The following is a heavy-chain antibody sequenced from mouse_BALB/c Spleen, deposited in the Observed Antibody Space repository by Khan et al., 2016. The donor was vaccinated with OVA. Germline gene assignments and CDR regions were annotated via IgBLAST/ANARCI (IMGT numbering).Heavy chain of an antibody. J-gene: IGHJ2*01. Sequence: VELVESGAERAKPGASVKMSCKASGYTFTTYWMHWVKQRPGQGLEWIGHINPTSGYTDYNEKFKDRATLSADKSSSTAYMQLSSLTSEDSAVYYCTRDRIDYWGQGTTLTVSS. CDR3: TRDRIDY. V-gene: IGHV1-7*01. CDR1: GYTFTTYW. CDR2: INPTSGYT.